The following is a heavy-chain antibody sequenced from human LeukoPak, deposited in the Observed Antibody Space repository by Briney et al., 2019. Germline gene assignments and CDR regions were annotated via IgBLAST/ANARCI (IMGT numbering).Heavy chain of an antibody. V-gene: IGHV3-30*18. CDR2: ISYNGDNQ. CDR3: VKVYPTLTTSSVLGS. Sequence: GGSLRLSCAASGFIFSNYAIHWVRQAPGKGLEWVTAISYNGDNQHYADPVKGRFTISRDNSKNTVYLQIDAMRTEDSAVYYCVKVYPTLTTSSVLGSWGQGTLVTVSS. CDR1: GFIFSNYA. J-gene: IGHJ4*03. D-gene: IGHD4-17*01.